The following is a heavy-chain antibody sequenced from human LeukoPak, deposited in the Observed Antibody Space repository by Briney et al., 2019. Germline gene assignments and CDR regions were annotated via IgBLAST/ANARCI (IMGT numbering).Heavy chain of an antibody. J-gene: IGHJ4*02. V-gene: IGHV3-15*01. CDR2: IKKRQDGGTA. D-gene: IGHD2-15*01. CDR3: TTLIAG. CDR1: KFNFTNSW. Sequence: SGGSLRLSCAASKFNFTNSWLSWVRQPPGKGLEWVGRIKKRQDGGTADYAAPVKGRFTISRDDSTATLYLQMNSLRAEDTAIYYCTTLIAGWGQGTLVTVSS.